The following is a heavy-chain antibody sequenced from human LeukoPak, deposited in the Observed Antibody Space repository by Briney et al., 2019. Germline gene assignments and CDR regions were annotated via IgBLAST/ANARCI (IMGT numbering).Heavy chain of an antibody. J-gene: IGHJ6*04. Sequence: PGGSLGLSCAASGFTFTNFWMSWVRQAPGKGLEWVANIKQDGSEKYYVDSVKGRFTISRDNSKNTLYLQMNSLRAEDTAVYYCARADLFRYYYGMDVWGKGTTVTVSS. CDR3: ARADLFRYYYGMDV. CDR2: IKQDGSEK. V-gene: IGHV3-7*03. D-gene: IGHD3-3*01. CDR1: GFTFTNFW.